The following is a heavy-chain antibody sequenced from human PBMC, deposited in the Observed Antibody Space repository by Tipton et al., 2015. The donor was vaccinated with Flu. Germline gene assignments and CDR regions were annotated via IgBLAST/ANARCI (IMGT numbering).Heavy chain of an antibody. D-gene: IGHD4-11*01. V-gene: IGHV4-61*02. J-gene: IGHJ5*02. CDR2: IYTNANT. CDR1: GDSISRGSYY. Sequence: TLSLTCTVSGDSISRGSYYYNWIRQPAGEGLEWIGRIYTNANTNYKASLKSRVTISIDRSRNQVSLTLSSVTAADTAMYYCARRDYSNYVSDPKNCFDPWGQGILVTVSS. CDR3: ARRDYSNYVSDPKNCFDP.